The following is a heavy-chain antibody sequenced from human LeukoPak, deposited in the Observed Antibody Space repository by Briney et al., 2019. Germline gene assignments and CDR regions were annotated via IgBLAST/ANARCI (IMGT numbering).Heavy chain of an antibody. D-gene: IGHD3-3*01. CDR1: GGSISSYY. CDR3: ARDRRITIFGVKNWYFDL. Sequence: SETLSLTCTVSGGSISSYYWSWIRQPPGKGLEWIGYIYYSGSTNYNPSLKSRVTISVDTSKNQFSLKLSSVTAADTAVYYCARDRRITIFGVKNWYFDLWGRGTLVTVSS. V-gene: IGHV4-59*01. J-gene: IGHJ2*01. CDR2: IYYSGST.